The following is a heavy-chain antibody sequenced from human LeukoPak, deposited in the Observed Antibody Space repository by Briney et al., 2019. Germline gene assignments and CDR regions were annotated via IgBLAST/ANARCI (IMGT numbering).Heavy chain of an antibody. CDR3: ARGYSSSWYLD. J-gene: IGHJ4*02. CDR2: ISSSSSFI. CDR1: GFNFSSYS. Sequence: GGSLGLSCAGSGFNFSSYSMSWVRQAPWKGLEFVSSISSSSSFIYYADSMKGRFTISRDNAKKSLSLQMNSLRADDTAVYYCARGYSSSWYLDWGQGTLVTVSS. V-gene: IGHV3-21*01. D-gene: IGHD6-13*01.